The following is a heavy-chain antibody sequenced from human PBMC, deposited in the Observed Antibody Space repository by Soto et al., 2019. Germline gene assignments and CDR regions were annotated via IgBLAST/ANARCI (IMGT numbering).Heavy chain of an antibody. Sequence: GGSLRLSCAASGFTFSSYGMHWVRQAPGKGLEWVAVISYDGSNKYYADSVKGRFTISRDNSKNTLYLQMNSLRAEDTAVYYCAKAGALEMATYFPRDFDYWGQGTLVTVSS. CDR1: GFTFSSYG. CDR2: ISYDGSNK. V-gene: IGHV3-30*18. D-gene: IGHD3-9*01. J-gene: IGHJ4*02. CDR3: AKAGALEMATYFPRDFDY.